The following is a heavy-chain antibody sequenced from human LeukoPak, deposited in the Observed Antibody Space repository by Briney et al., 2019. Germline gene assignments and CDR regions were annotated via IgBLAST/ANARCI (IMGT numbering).Heavy chain of an antibody. D-gene: IGHD4/OR15-4a*01. CDR3: ASLSGARVLDY. CDR1: GGSMNPYY. J-gene: IGHJ4*02. CDR2: ISYSGST. V-gene: IGHV4-59*08. Sequence: SETLSLTCTVSGGSMNPYYWSWIRQPPGKGLEWIAYISYSGSTNYNPSLKSRVTISVDTSKNQFSLKLSSVTAADTAVYYCASLSGARVLDYWGQGTLVTVSS.